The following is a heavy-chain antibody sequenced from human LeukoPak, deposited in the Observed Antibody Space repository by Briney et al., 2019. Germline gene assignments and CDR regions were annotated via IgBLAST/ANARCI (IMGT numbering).Heavy chain of an antibody. CDR3: ARATVRVDSWFDY. J-gene: IGHJ4*02. Sequence: ASVKVSCKASGYTFTSYGISWVRQAPGQGLEWMGWISAYNGNTNYAQKLQGRVTMTRDTSTSTVYMELSSLRSEDTAVYYCARATVRVDSWFDYWGQGTLVTVSS. CDR1: GYTFTSYG. D-gene: IGHD4-17*01. CDR2: ISAYNGNT. V-gene: IGHV1-18*01.